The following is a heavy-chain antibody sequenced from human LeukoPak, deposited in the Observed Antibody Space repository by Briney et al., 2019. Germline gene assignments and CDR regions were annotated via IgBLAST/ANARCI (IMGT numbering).Heavy chain of an antibody. Sequence: SETLSLTCNVSGGSISSYYWSWIRQPPGKGLEWIGYIYYSGSTNYNPSLKSRVTISVDTSKNQFSLKLSSVTAADTAVYYCARAVVVAATRVFDYWGQGTLVTVSS. CDR1: GGSISSYY. CDR2: IYYSGST. J-gene: IGHJ4*02. D-gene: IGHD2-15*01. CDR3: ARAVVVAATRVFDY. V-gene: IGHV4-59*01.